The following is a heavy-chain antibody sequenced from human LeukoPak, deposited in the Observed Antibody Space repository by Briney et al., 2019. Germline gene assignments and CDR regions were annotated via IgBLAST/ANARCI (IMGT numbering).Heavy chain of an antibody. CDR2: ISGSGGST. V-gene: IGHV3-23*01. D-gene: IGHD5-12*01. Sequence: GGSLRLSCAASGFTFSTYAINWVRQAPGKGLEWVSGISGSGGSTYYADSVKGRFTISRDNSKNTLYLQMNSLRAEDTAVYYCAKSPYSGYNFDYWGQGTLVTVSS. J-gene: IGHJ4*02. CDR1: GFTFSTYA. CDR3: AKSPYSGYNFDY.